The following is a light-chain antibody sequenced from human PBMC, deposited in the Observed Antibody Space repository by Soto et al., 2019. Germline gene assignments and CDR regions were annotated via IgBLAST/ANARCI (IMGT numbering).Light chain of an antibody. CDR2: TAS. V-gene: IGKV1-8*01. J-gene: IGKJ4*01. CDR1: QGISSH. Sequence: AIRMTQSPSSFSASTGDRVTITCRASQGISSHLAWYQVKPGKAPRLLIYTASYLESGVPSRFSGSGSGTXFTLXXXSXXXEXXXXXXXXXXXSYPLTFGGGTKVEIK. CDR3: XXXXSYPLT.